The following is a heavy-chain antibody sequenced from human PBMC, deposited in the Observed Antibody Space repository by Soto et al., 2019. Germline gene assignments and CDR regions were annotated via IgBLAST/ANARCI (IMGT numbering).Heavy chain of an antibody. Sequence: GASVKVSCKASGYTFTSYAMHWVRQAPGQRLEWMGWINAGNGNTKYSQKFQGRVTITRDTSASTAYMELSSLRSEDTAVYYCARGVAVAGTDFDYWGQGTLVTVSS. CDR1: GYTFTSYA. J-gene: IGHJ4*02. D-gene: IGHD6-19*01. CDR3: ARGVAVAGTDFDY. V-gene: IGHV1-3*01. CDR2: INAGNGNT.